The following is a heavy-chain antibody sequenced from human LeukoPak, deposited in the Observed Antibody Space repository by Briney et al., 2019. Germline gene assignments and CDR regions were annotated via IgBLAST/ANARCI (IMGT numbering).Heavy chain of an antibody. D-gene: IGHD3-16*01. V-gene: IGHV1-69*04. CDR2: IIPILGIA. J-gene: IGHJ6*02. Sequence: ASVKVSCKASGCTFSSYAISWVRQAPGQGLEWMGRIIPILGIANYAQKFQGRVTITADKSTSTAYMELSSLRSEDTAVYYCAASWGDYYYYYGMDVWGQGTTVTVSS. CDR3: AASWGDYYYYYGMDV. CDR1: GCTFSSYA.